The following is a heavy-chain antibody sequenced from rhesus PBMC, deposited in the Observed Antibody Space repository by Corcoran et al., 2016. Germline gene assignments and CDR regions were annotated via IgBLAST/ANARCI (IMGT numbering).Heavy chain of an antibody. CDR1: GFSISTTGTG. V-gene: IGHV2-95*01. Sequence: QVTLKESGPALVKPTQPLTLTCTFSGFSISTTGTGVGWFRHPPGKALECLASIFWNDSKYYTTSLKSRLTISKDTSKNQVALTMTNMDPVDTATYYCARVEGWGKWYFDIWGPGTPITISS. D-gene: IGHD3-34*01. J-gene: IGHJ2*01. CDR3: ARVEGWGKWYFDI. CDR2: IFWNDSK.